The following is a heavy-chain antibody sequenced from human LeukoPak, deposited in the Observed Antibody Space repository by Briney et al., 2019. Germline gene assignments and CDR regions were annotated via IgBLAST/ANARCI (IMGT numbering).Heavy chain of an antibody. J-gene: IGHJ4*02. CDR3: ARLGNQYGGFEDFRIDY. D-gene: IGHD3-10*01. CDR1: GYTFTGYY. Sequence: ASVKVSCKASGYTFTGYYMHWVRQAPGQGLEWMGWINPNSGGTNYAQKFQGRVTMTRDKSISTAYVQWSSLKASDTAMYFCARLGNQYGGFEDFRIDYWGQGTPVTVSS. CDR2: INPNSGGT. V-gene: IGHV1-2*02.